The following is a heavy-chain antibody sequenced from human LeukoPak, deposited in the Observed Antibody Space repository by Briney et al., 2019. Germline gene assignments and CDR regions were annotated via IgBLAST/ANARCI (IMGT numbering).Heavy chain of an antibody. CDR2: INPNSGGT. D-gene: IGHD6-19*01. V-gene: IGHV1-2*02. J-gene: IGHJ6*02. Sequence: ASVKVSCKASGYTFTGYYMHWVRQAPGQGLEWMGWINPNSGGTNYAQKFQGRVTMTRDTSISTAYMELSRLRSDDTAVYYCASVFDSSGWYNPFDSERGMDVWGQGTTVTVSS. CDR3: ASVFDSSGWYNPFDSERGMDV. CDR1: GYTFTGYY.